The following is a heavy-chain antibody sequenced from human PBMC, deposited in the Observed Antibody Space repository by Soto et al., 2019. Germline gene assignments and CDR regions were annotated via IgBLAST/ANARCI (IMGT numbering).Heavy chain of an antibody. D-gene: IGHD3-3*01. Sequence: GGALRLSCAASGFTFSSYGMHWVRQAPGKGLEWVAVISYDGSNKYYADSVKGRFTISRDNSKNTLYLQMNSLRAEDTAVYYCAKVAYDFWSGPPKPQYYYYYMDVWGKGTTVTVSS. J-gene: IGHJ6*03. CDR1: GFTFSSYG. V-gene: IGHV3-30*18. CDR2: ISYDGSNK. CDR3: AKVAYDFWSGPPKPQYYYYYMDV.